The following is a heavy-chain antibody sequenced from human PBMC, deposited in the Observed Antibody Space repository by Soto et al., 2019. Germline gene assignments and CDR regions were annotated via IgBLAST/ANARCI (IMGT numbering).Heavy chain of an antibody. CDR2: ISAYNGNT. J-gene: IGHJ4*02. CDR1: GYTFTSYG. CDR3: ARDPRPYSSGWYRGYYFDY. Sequence: GASVKVSCKASGYTFTSYGISWVRQAPGQGLEWMGWISAYNGNTNYAQKLQGRVTMTTDTSTSTAYMELRSLRSDDTAVYYCARDPRPYSSGWYRGYYFDYWGQGTLVTVSS. D-gene: IGHD6-19*01. V-gene: IGHV1-18*01.